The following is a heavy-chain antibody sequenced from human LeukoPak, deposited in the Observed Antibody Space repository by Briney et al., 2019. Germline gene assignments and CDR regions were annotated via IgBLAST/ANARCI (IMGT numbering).Heavy chain of an antibody. CDR2: IYYSGST. V-gene: IGHV4-59*12. CDR3: ARELLYSSGWRNYYYYMDV. D-gene: IGHD6-19*01. CDR1: GGSFSGYY. J-gene: IGHJ6*03. Sequence: SETLSLTCAVYGGSFSGYYWSWIRQPPGKGLEWIGYIYYSGSTNYNPSLKSRVTISVDTSKNQFSLKLSSVTAADTAVYYCARELLYSSGWRNYYYYMDVWGKGTTVTISS.